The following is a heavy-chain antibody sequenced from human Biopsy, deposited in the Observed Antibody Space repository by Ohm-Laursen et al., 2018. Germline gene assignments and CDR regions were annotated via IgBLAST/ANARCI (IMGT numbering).Heavy chain of an antibody. CDR3: ARDRGYYSDRTVPGYFDL. CDR1: GDSISSYY. CDR2: VHYTGIT. J-gene: IGHJ2*01. V-gene: IGHV4-59*01. Sequence: SETLSLTCTVSGDSISSYYWGWIRQPPGKGLEWIGYVHYTGITDYNRSLQSRVTTSVDTSKNHFSLRLRSVTPADTAIYYCARDRGYYSDRTVPGYFDLWGRGTLVTVSS. D-gene: IGHD3-22*01.